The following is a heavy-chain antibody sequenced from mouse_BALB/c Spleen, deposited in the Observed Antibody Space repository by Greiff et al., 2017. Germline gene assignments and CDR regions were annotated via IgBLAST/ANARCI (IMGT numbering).Heavy chain of an antibody. V-gene: IGHV3-2*02. CDR2: ISYSGST. CDR3: ARWMITRAMDY. CDR1: GYSITSDYA. D-gene: IGHD2-4*01. Sequence: EVQLQESGPGLVKPSQSLSLTCTVTGYSITSDYAWNWIRQFPGNKLEWMGYISYSGSTSYNPSLKSRISITRDTSKNQFFLQLNSVTTEDTATYYCARWMITRAMDYWGQGTSVTVSS. J-gene: IGHJ4*01.